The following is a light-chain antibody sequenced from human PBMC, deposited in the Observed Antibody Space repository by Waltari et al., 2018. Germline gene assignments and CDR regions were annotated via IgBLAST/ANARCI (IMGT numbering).Light chain of an antibody. V-gene: IGLV3-19*01. CDR3: NSRDSSGNHLVV. CDR1: SLRSYY. J-gene: IGLJ2*01. CDR2: GKN. Sequence: SSELTQDPAVSVALGQTVRITCQGDSLRSYYASWYQQKPGQAPVIVIYGKNNRPSGSPDRFAGSSSGNTASLTITGAQAEDEADYYCNSRDSSGNHLVVFGGGTKLTVL.